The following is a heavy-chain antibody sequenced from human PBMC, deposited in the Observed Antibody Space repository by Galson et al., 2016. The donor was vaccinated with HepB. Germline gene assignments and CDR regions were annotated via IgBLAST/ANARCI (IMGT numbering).Heavy chain of an antibody. D-gene: IGHD4-23*01. CDR2: ISSSSSYT. V-gene: IGHV3-11*06. Sequence: SLRLSCAASGFTSSDYYVSWIRQAPGKGLEWVSYISSSSSYTNYAESVKGRFTISRDNAKNSLYLQMNSLRAEDTAVYYCARAQTTVVTYIDNWGQGTLVTVSS. J-gene: IGHJ4*02. CDR3: ARAQTTVVTYIDN. CDR1: GFTSSDYY.